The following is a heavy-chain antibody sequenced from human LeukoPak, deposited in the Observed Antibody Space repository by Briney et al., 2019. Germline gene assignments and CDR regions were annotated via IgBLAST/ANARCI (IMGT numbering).Heavy chain of an antibody. V-gene: IGHV4-61*02. Sequence: PSQTLSLTCTISGGSISSGSYFWSWIRQPAGKGLEWIGRIYTSGSTNYNPSLKSRVTISVDTSKNQFSLKLSSVTAADTAVYYCAREVPNSSGLDYWGQGTLVTVSS. D-gene: IGHD3-22*01. CDR2: IYTSGST. CDR1: GGSISSGSYF. CDR3: AREVPNSSGLDY. J-gene: IGHJ4*02.